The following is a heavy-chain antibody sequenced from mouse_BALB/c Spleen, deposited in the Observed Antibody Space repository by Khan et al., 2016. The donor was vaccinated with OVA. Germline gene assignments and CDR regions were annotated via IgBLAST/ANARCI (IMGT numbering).Heavy chain of an antibody. CDR3: ARRAYYGNWYFDV. D-gene: IGHD2-1*01. Sequence: EVKLEESGPGLVKPSQSLSLTCTVTGYSITSDYAWNWIRQFPGNKLEWMGYISYSGSTSYNPSLKSRISITRDTSKNQFFLQLNSVTSEDTATYYCARRAYYGNWYFDVWGAGTTVTVSS. V-gene: IGHV3-2*02. CDR1: GYSITSDYA. CDR2: ISYSGST. J-gene: IGHJ1*01.